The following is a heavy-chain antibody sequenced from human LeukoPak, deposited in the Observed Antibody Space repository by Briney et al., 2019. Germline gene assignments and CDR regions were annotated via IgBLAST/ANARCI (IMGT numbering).Heavy chain of an antibody. CDR2: ISGSGGST. V-gene: IGHV3-23*01. Sequence: PGGSLRLSGAASGFTFSSYGMHWVRQAPGKGLEWVSAISGSGGSTYYADSVKGRFTISRDNSKNTLYLQMNSLRAEDTAVYYCAKDPSGWYYFDYWGQGTLVTVSS. CDR3: AKDPSGWYYFDY. D-gene: IGHD6-19*01. J-gene: IGHJ4*02. CDR1: GFTFSSYG.